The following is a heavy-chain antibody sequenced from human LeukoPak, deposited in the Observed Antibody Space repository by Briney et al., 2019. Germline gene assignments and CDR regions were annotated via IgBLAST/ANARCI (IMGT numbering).Heavy chain of an antibody. D-gene: IGHD3-3*01. CDR3: ARGRRHKITIFGVVMNWFDP. CDR1: GGSISSYY. Sequence: SETLSLTCTVSGGSISSYYWSWIRQPPGKGLEWIGYIYYSGSTNYNPSLKSRVTMSVDTSKNQFSLKLSSVTAADTAVYYCARGRRHKITIFGVVMNWFDPWGQGTLVTVSS. CDR2: IYYSGST. V-gene: IGHV4-59*12. J-gene: IGHJ5*02.